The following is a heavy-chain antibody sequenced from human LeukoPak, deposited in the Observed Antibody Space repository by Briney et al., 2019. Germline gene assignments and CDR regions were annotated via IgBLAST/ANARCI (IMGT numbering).Heavy chain of an antibody. D-gene: IGHD6-13*01. J-gene: IGHJ4*02. CDR2: ISTYNDNT. V-gene: IGHV1-18*01. Sequence: ASVKLSRKASGYTFTTYGITWVRQAPGQGLEWMGWISTYNDNTNYAQKFQGRVTLTTDTSTSTAYMELRSLRSDDTAVYYCARVSLVRIGSPCTMDYWGLASLGPVSS. CDR3: ARVSLVRIGSPCTMDY. CDR1: GYTFTTYG.